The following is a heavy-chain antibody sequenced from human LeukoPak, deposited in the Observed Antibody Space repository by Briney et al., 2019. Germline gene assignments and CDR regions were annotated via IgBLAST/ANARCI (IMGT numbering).Heavy chain of an antibody. D-gene: IGHD3-10*01. CDR3: ARATMVRGARRHYWFDP. Sequence: ASVKVSCKASGYTFTGYYMHWVRQAPGQGLEWMGWINPNSGGTNYAQKFQGRVTMTRDTSISTAYMELSRLRSDDTAVYYCARATMVRGARRHYWFDPWGQGTLVTVSS. V-gene: IGHV1-2*02. CDR1: GYTFTGYY. J-gene: IGHJ5*02. CDR2: INPNSGGT.